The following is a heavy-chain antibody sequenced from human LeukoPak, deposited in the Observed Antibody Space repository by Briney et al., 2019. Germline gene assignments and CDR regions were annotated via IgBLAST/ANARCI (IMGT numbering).Heavy chain of an antibody. Sequence: GASVKVSCKASGYTFTSYYMHWVRQAPGQGLEWMGIINPSGGSTSYAQKFQGRVTMTRDTSTSTVYMELSSLRSEDTAVYYCARVLWFGELSGMGDYWGQGTLVTVSS. V-gene: IGHV1-46*01. CDR1: GYTFTSYY. CDR3: ARVLWFGELSGMGDY. J-gene: IGHJ4*02. CDR2: INPSGGST. D-gene: IGHD3-10*01.